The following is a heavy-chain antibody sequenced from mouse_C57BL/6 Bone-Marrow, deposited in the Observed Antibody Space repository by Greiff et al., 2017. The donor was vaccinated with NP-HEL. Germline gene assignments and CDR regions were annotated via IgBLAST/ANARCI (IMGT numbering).Heavy chain of an antibody. D-gene: IGHD2-5*01. V-gene: IGHV5-4*01. CDR2: ISDGGSYT. Sequence: EVMLVESGGGLVKPGGSLKLSCAASGFTFSSYAMSWVRQTPEKRLEWVATISDGGSYTYYPDNVKGRFTISRDNAKNKLYLQMSHLKSEDTAMYYCARDWGYSNWYFDVGGTGTTVTVSA. CDR3: ARDWGYSNWYFDV. J-gene: IGHJ1*03. CDR1: GFTFSSYA.